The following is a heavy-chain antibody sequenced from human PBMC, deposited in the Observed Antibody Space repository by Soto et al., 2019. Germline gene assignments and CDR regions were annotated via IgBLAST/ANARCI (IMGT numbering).Heavy chain of an antibody. J-gene: IGHJ4*02. CDR1: GYSFAGYW. CDR3: ARQIYDSDTGPNFQYYFDS. CDR2: IDPSDSQT. V-gene: IGHV5-10-1*01. D-gene: IGHD3-22*01. Sequence: PGESLKISCKGYGYSFAGYWITWVRQKPEQRMGWLWRIDPSDSQTYYSPSFRGHVTISATKSITTVFLQWSSLRASDTAMYYCARQIYDSDTGPNFQYYFDSWGQGTPVTVSS.